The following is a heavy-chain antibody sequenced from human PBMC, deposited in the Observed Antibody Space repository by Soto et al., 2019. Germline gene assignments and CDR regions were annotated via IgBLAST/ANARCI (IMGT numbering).Heavy chain of an antibody. Sequence: QVQLVQSGAEVKKPGASVKGSCKDSGYTFTSYGIRWVRQAPGQGLEWMGWISAYNGNTNYAQKLQGRVTMTTDTATSPAYMELRSLRSGDTAGDYCARDRDLVGATDYWGQGTLVTVSS. CDR3: ARDRDLVGATDY. CDR1: GYTFTSYG. V-gene: IGHV1-18*01. CDR2: ISAYNGNT. J-gene: IGHJ4*02. D-gene: IGHD1-26*01.